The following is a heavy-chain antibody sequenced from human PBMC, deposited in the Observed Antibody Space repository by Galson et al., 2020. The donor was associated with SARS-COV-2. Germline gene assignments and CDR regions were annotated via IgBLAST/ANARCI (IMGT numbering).Heavy chain of an antibody. CDR2: IHPASGDT. D-gene: IGHD3-22*01. V-gene: IGHV1-2*02. CDR1: GYTFTGFY. CDR3: VRVISFFDRSDYTRGYFDS. J-gene: IGHJ4*02. Sequence: ASVKVSCKASGYTFTGFYMHWVRQAPGQGLEWLGWIHPASGDTNFAQKFQGRVTMTRDTSISAAYMELTRLRSDDTAMYYCVRVISFFDRSDYTRGYFDSWGQGTLVTVSS.